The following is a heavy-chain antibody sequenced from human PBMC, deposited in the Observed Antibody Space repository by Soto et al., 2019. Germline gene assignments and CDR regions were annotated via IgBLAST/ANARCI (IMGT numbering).Heavy chain of an antibody. CDR2: IYYSGST. J-gene: IGHJ5*02. Sequence: SETLSLTCTVSGGSISSGDYYWSWIRQPPGKGLEWIGYIYYSGSTYYNPSLQSRVTISVDTSKNQFSLKLSSVTAADTAVYYCARAPRHDWFDPWGQGTLVTVSS. CDR3: ARAPRHDWFDP. CDR1: GGSISSGDYY. V-gene: IGHV4-30-4*01.